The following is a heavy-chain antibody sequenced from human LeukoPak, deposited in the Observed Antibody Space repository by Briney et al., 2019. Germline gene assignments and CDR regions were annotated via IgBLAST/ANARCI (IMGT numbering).Heavy chain of an antibody. D-gene: IGHD2-15*01. J-gene: IGHJ4*02. Sequence: GRSLRLSCAASGFTFSSYAMHWVRQAPGKGLEWVAVISYDGSNKYYADSVKGRFTISRDNAKTSLYLQMNSLRAEDTAVYYCARGLYCSGGSCYGRFDYWGQGTLVTVSS. CDR3: ARGLYCSGGSCYGRFDY. CDR1: GFTFSSYA. V-gene: IGHV3-30*04. CDR2: ISYDGSNK.